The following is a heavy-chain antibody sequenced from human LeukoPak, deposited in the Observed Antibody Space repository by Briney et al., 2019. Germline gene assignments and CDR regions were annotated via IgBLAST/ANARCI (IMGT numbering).Heavy chain of an antibody. CDR1: GFTFSSYS. J-gene: IGHJ4*02. D-gene: IGHD1-7*01. CDR2: ISRSSSTI. V-gene: IGHV3-48*01. Sequence: GGSLRLSCAASGFTFSSYSMNWVRQAPGKGLEWVSYISRSSSTIYYADSVKGRFTISRDNAKNSLYLQMNSLRAEDTAVYYCARDELELDFDYWGQGTLVTVSS. CDR3: ARDELELDFDY.